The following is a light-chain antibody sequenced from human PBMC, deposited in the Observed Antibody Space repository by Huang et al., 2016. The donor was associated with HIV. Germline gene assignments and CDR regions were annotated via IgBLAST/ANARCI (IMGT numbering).Light chain of an antibody. CDR2: GAS. V-gene: IGKV3-20*01. CDR1: QSVSSSY. Sequence: EIVLTQSPGTLSLSPGERATLSCRASQSVSSSYLAWYQQKPGQAPRLLIYGASSRATGIPERFSGSVSGTDFTLTVSRLEPEDFAVYYCQQYGSSPNTFGQGTNLEIK. CDR3: QQYGSSPNT. J-gene: IGKJ2*01.